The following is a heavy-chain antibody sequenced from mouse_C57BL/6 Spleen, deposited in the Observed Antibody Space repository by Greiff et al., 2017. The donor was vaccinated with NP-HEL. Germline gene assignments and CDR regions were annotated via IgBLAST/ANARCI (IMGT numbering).Heavy chain of an antibody. J-gene: IGHJ4*01. D-gene: IGHD1-1*01. Sequence: DVKLQESGGGLVKPGGSLKLSCAASGFTFSDYGMHWVRQAPEKGLEWVAYISSGSSTIYYADTVKGRFTISRDNAKNTLFLQMTSLRSEDTAMYYCARRLYYYGSSSYYYAMDYWGQGTSVTVSS. V-gene: IGHV5-17*01. CDR3: ARRLYYYGSSSYYYAMDY. CDR2: ISSGSSTI. CDR1: GFTFSDYG.